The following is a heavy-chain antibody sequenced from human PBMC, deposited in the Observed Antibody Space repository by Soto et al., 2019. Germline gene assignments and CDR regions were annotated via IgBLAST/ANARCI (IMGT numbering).Heavy chain of an antibody. V-gene: IGHV1-69*13. J-gene: IGHJ3*02. CDR2: IIPILGTA. CDR1: GGTFSSYA. Sequence: ASVKVSCKASGGTFSSYAISWVRQAPGQGLEWMGGIIPILGTANYAQKFQGRVTITADESTSTAYMELSSLRSEDTAVYYCARGIAARPPAAFDIWGQGTMVTVSS. D-gene: IGHD6-6*01. CDR3: ARGIAARPPAAFDI.